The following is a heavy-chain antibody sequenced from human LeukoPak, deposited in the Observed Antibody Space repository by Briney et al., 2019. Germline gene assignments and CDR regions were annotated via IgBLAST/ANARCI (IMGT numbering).Heavy chain of an antibody. J-gene: IGHJ6*02. CDR2: INHRGST. CDR1: GGSFSGYY. CDR3: ARAGYSSGWFDYYYGMDV. V-gene: IGHV4-34*01. D-gene: IGHD6-19*01. Sequence: SETLSLTCAVYGGSFSGYYWSWIRQPPGKGLEWIGEINHRGSTSYNPSLKSRVTISVDTSKNQFSLKLSSVTAADTAVYYCARAGYSSGWFDYYYGMDVWGQGTTVTVSS.